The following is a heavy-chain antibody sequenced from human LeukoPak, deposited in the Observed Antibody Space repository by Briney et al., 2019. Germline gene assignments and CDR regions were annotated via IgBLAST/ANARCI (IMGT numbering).Heavy chain of an antibody. CDR1: GYTFKTYG. J-gene: IGHJ4*02. CDR2: ISAYNGDT. V-gene: IGHV1-18*01. Sequence: ASVKVSCKTSGYTFKTYGVTWVRQAPGQGLEWMGWISAYNGDTNYAPKLQDGVTMTTDTSTSTAYMELRSLKSDDTAVYYCARGSGGWSFDYWGQGTLVTVSS. D-gene: IGHD6-19*01. CDR3: ARGSGGWSFDY.